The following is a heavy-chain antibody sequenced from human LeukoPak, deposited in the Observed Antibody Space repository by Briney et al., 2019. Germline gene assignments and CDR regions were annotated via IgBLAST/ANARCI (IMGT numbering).Heavy chain of an antibody. CDR1: GGSISSYY. Sequence: PSETLSLTCTVSGGSISSYYWSWIRQPPGKGLEWIGYIYYSGSTNYNPSLKSRLTISVDTSKNQFSLNLSSVTSADTAVYYCAREGWGYYFDFWGQGTLVTVSS. J-gene: IGHJ4*02. V-gene: IGHV4-59*01. CDR3: AREGWGYYFDF. CDR2: IYYSGST. D-gene: IGHD7-27*01.